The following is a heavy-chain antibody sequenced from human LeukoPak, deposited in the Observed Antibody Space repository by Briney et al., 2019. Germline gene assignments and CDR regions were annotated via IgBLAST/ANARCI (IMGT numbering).Heavy chain of an antibody. CDR1: GASISSYY. V-gene: IGHV4-59*08. J-gene: IGHJ4*02. CDR3: ARVGDILTGYFPIDY. Sequence: SETLSLTCSVSGASISSYYWSWIRQPPGKGLEWIGYIYYSGSTYYNPSLKSRVTISVDTSKNQFSLKLSSVTAADTAVYYCARVGDILTGYFPIDYWGQGTLVTVSS. D-gene: IGHD3-9*01. CDR2: IYYSGST.